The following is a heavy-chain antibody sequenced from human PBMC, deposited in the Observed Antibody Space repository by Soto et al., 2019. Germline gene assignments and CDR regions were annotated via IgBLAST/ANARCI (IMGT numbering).Heavy chain of an antibody. V-gene: IGHV3-30*18. J-gene: IGHJ4*02. D-gene: IGHD6-6*01. Sequence: QVQLVESGGGVVQPGRSLRLSCAASGFTFSNYGMHWVRQAPGKGLEWVAVISYDGSNKNYADSVKGRFTISRDNSNNTLYLQMNSLRAEETAVYYCAKEGGYSSSSTNFDYWGQGTLVTVSS. CDR3: AKEGGYSSSSTNFDY. CDR2: ISYDGSNK. CDR1: GFTFSNYG.